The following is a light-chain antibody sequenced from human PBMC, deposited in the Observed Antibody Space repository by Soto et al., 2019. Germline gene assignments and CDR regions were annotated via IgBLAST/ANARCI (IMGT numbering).Light chain of an antibody. Sequence: DIQMTQSPSSLSASVGDRVTITCRASQSISNYLNWYQHKPGKAPKLLIYAAFSLQSAVPSRFSGSGSGTDFTLSINSLQPEDFATYYCQQTYSTPRTFGQGTKVDIK. J-gene: IGKJ1*01. CDR2: AAF. CDR3: QQTYSTPRT. CDR1: QSISNY. V-gene: IGKV1-39*01.